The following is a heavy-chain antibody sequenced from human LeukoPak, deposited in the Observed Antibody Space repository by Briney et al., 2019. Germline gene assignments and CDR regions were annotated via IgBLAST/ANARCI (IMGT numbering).Heavy chain of an antibody. D-gene: IGHD6-19*01. CDR1: GFTFSSYS. J-gene: IGHJ4*02. Sequence: GGSLRLSCAASGFTFSSYSMNWVRQAPGKGLEWVSRINSDGSSTSYADSVKGRFTISRDNAKNTLYLQMNSLRAEDTAVYYCVTKIAVAGTGLDYWGQGTLVTVSS. V-gene: IGHV3-74*01. CDR3: VTKIAVAGTGLDY. CDR2: INSDGSST.